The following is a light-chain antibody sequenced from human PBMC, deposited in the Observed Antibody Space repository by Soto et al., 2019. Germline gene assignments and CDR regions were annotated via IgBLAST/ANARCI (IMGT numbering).Light chain of an antibody. V-gene: IGKV3-15*01. CDR2: GAS. J-gene: IGKJ4*01. Sequence: EIVMTQSPATLSVSPGERATLSCRASQSVSSNLAWYQQKPGQAPRLLIYGASTRATGIPFKFIGSGSGTEFTLNISSLQSEDFAVYYCQQYNNWPSLTLGGGTKVEIK. CDR3: QQYNNWPSLT. CDR1: QSVSSN.